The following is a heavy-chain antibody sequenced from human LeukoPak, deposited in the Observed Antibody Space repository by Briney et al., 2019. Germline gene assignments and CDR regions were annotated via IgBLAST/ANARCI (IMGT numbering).Heavy chain of an antibody. CDR2: IIPIVGTA. J-gene: IGHJ5*02. CDR1: GGTFSSYA. Sequence: SVKVSCKASGGTFSSYAISWVRQAPGQGLEWMLGIIPIVGTANYAQKFQGRVTIPADESTSTAYMELSRLRSEATAVYYCARADPYDFWSGYSDHNWFGPWGQGTLVTVSS. D-gene: IGHD3-3*01. V-gene: IGHV1-69*01. CDR3: ARADPYDFWSGYSDHNWFGP.